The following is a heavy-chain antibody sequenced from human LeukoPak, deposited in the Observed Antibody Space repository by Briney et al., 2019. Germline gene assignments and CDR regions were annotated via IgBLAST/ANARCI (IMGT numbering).Heavy chain of an antibody. D-gene: IGHD5-24*01. J-gene: IGHJ4*02. CDR3: ARARREMVDY. Sequence: SEALSLTCTVSGYSISSGYYWGWIRQPPGKGLEWIGSIYHSGSTYYNPSLKSRVTISVDTSKNQFSLKLSSVTAADTAVYYCARARREMVDYWGQGTLVTVSS. V-gene: IGHV4-38-2*02. CDR1: GYSISSGYY. CDR2: IYHSGST.